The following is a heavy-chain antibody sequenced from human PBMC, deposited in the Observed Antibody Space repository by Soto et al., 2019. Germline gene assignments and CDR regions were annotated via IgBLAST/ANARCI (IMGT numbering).Heavy chain of an antibody. CDR1: GYTLTELS. J-gene: IGHJ4*02. Sequence: ASVKVSCKVSGYTLTELSMHWVRQAPGKGLEWMGGFDPEDGETIYAQKFQGRVTMTEDTSTDTAYMELSSLRSEDTAVYYCATALGPGVRGAYYFDYWGQGTLVTVSS. V-gene: IGHV1-24*01. CDR2: FDPEDGET. CDR3: ATALGPGVRGAYYFDY. D-gene: IGHD3-10*01.